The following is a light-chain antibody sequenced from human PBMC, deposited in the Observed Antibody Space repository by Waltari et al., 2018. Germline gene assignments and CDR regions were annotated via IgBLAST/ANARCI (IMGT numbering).Light chain of an antibody. CDR1: QSVSRF. Sequence: EVVMMQSPATLSVSPGESAALSCRASQSVSRFLAWYQQKPGQAPRLLIYGASTRATGIPARFSGSGSGTEFTLTISSLQSEDFAVYFCQQYNDWPPLTFGGGTKLEIK. V-gene: IGKV3-15*01. CDR3: QQYNDWPPLT. J-gene: IGKJ4*01. CDR2: GAS.